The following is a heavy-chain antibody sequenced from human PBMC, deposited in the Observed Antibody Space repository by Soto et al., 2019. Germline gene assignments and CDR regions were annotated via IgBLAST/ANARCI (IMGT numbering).Heavy chain of an antibody. CDR2: IIPIFGTA. D-gene: IGHD3-3*01. V-gene: IGHV1-69*06. CDR1: GGTFSSYS. Sequence: SVNVSCKSAGGTFSSYSMSWVRQAPGQGLEWMGGIIPIFGTANYAQKFQGRVTITADKSTSTAYMELSSLRSEDTAVYYCARGTLYYDFWSGYYDYWGQGTLVTVSS. CDR3: ARGTLYYDFWSGYYDY. J-gene: IGHJ4*02.